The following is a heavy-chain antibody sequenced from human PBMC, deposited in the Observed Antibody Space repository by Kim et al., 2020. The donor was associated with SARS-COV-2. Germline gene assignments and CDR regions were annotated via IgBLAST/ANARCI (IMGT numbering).Heavy chain of an antibody. CDR3: AKGAEVLRYFDWLLTTPRDYYGMDV. D-gene: IGHD3-9*01. CDR1: GFTFDDYA. CDR2: ISWNSGSI. V-gene: IGHV3-9*01. J-gene: IGHJ6*02. Sequence: GGSLRLSCAASGFTFDDYAMHGVRQAPGKGLEWVSGISWNSGSIGYADSVKGRFTISRDNAKNSLYLQMNSLRAEDTALYYCAKGAEVLRYFDWLLTTPRDYYGMDVWGQGTTVTVSS.